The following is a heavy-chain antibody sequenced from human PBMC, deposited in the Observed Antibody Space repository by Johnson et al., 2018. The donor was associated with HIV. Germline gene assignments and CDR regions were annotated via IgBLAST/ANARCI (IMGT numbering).Heavy chain of an antibody. J-gene: IGHJ3*02. V-gene: IGHV3-7*03. CDR2: IKQDGSEK. CDR1: GFTFSSYW. D-gene: IGHD6-13*01. CDR3: ASSSSSWTSDPDDAFDI. Sequence: VQLVESGGGLVQPGGSLRLSCAASGFTFSSYWMSWVRQAPGKGLEWVANIKQDGSEKYDVDSMKGRFPISRDNAKNSLYLQMNSLRAEDTAVYYCASSSSSWTSDPDDAFDIWGQGTMVTVSS.